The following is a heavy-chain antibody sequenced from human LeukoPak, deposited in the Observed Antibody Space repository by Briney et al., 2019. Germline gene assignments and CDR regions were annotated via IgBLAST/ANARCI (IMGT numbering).Heavy chain of an antibody. CDR1: GGPISSYR. CDR3: ARSGSSYENCFDP. V-gene: IGHV4-59*01. D-gene: IGHD6-13*01. Sequence: PSEALSPTCSVSGGPISSYRGIWTRQPPGKGLEWMGYIYYSGSINYNPSLKSRLTLSVDTSKNQFSLKLSSVTAADTDVYYCARSGSSYENCFDPWGQGMLVTVSS. CDR2: IYYSGSI. J-gene: IGHJ5*02.